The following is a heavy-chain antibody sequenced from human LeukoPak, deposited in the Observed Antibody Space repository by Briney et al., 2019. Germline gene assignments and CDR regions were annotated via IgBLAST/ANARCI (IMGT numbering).Heavy chain of an antibody. CDR3: AKGPNYFDS. CDR2: MNSDGSAT. J-gene: IGHJ4*02. CDR1: GFSFSNYW. V-gene: IGHV3-74*01. Sequence: GGSLRLSCAASGFSFSNYWMHWVRQAPGKGLVWVTRMNSDGSATYYADSVQGRFTISRDNAKNTLYLQMNSLRAEDTAMYFCAKGPNYFDSWGQGTLVTGSS.